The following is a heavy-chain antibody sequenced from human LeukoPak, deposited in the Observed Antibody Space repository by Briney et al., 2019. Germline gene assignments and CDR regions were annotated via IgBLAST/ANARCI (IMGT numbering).Heavy chain of an antibody. V-gene: IGHV3-33*03. D-gene: IGHD1-14*01. Sequence: GGTLRLSCAASGFTFSSYGMHWVRQAPGKGLEWVAVIWYDGSNKYYADSVKGRFTISRDNSKNALYLQLSSLRAEDTAVYYCATHYRAYYFDNWGQGTLVTVSS. CDR2: IWYDGSNK. J-gene: IGHJ4*02. CDR3: ATHYRAYYFDN. CDR1: GFTFSSYG.